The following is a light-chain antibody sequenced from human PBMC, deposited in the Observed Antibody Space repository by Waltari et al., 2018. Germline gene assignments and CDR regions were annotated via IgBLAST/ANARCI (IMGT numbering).Light chain of an antibody. J-gene: IGKJ1*01. CDR1: QSISSW. Sequence: DIQMTQSPSTLSASVGDRVTITCRASQSISSWLAWYQQKPGKAPKLLIYKASSLESGVPSRISGSGSGTEFTLTLSSLQPDDFATYYCQQYNSYWTFGQGTKVEIK. V-gene: IGKV1-5*03. CDR2: KAS. CDR3: QQYNSYWT.